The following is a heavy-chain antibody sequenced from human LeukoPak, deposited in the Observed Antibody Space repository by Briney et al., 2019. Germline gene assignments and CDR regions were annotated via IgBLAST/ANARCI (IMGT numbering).Heavy chain of an antibody. D-gene: IGHD6-13*01. Sequence: GASVKVSCKASGYTFTSYGISWVRQAPGQGLEWMGWISAYNGNTNYAQKLQGRVTMTTDTSTSTAYMELRSLRSDDTAVYYCARTPSTSETAAGSSDYWGQGTLVTVSS. CDR3: ARTPSTSETAAGSSDY. CDR2: ISAYNGNT. V-gene: IGHV1-18*01. J-gene: IGHJ4*02. CDR1: GYTFTSYG.